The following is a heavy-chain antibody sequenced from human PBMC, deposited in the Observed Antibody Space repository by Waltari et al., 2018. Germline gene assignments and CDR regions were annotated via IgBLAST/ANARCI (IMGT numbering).Heavy chain of an antibody. J-gene: IGHJ1*01. CDR3: ARSVFGSAEFFQF. V-gene: IGHV3-11*04. CDR2: ISGSGSTV. D-gene: IGHD3-10*01. CDR1: GFTFNDYY. Sequence: QVHLVESGGGLLKPGESLRLSCAASGFTFNDYYMTWIRQSPGNGLEWVSYISGSGSTVYYADSVRGRFTISRDNAKNSLFLQMNSLRVDDSAVYYCARSVFGSAEFFQFWGQGTLVTVSS.